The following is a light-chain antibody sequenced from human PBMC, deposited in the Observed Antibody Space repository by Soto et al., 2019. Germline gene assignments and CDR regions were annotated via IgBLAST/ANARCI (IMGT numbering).Light chain of an antibody. CDR1: QGISSY. V-gene: IGKV1-27*01. CDR2: AAS. Sequence: DIQMTQSPSSLSASVGDRITITCRASQGISSYLAWYQQKPGKVPKLLIYAASTLQSGVPSRFSGSGSGTEFTLIISSLQPEDVATYYCQRYNSAPPLTFGGGTKVEIK. J-gene: IGKJ4*01. CDR3: QRYNSAPPLT.